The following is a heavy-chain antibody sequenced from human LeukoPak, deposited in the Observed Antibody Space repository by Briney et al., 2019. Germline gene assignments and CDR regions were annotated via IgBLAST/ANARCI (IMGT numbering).Heavy chain of an antibody. CDR3: ARNSSGWYDPNYFDY. CDR1: GYTFTSYG. J-gene: IGHJ4*02. V-gene: IGHV1-18*01. Sequence: ASVKVSCKASGYTFTSYGISWVRQAPGQGLEWMGWISAYYGNTNYAQNLQGRVTMTTDTSTSTAYMELRSLRSDDTAVYYCARNSSGWYDPNYFDYWGQGTLVTVSS. CDR2: ISAYYGNT. D-gene: IGHD6-19*01.